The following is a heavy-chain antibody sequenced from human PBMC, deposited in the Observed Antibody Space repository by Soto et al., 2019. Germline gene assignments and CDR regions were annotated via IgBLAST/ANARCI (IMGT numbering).Heavy chain of an antibody. J-gene: IGHJ4*02. D-gene: IGHD3-22*01. V-gene: IGHV3-30*18. CDR3: AKEWVYDSSGWSFDY. Sequence: QVQLVESGGGVVQPGRSLRLSCAASGFTFSSYGMHWVRQAPGKGLGWVAVISNDGSNKYYADSVKGRFTISRDNSKNTLYLQMNSLRAEDTAVYYCAKEWVYDSSGWSFDYWGQGTLVTVSS. CDR1: GFTFSSYG. CDR2: ISNDGSNK.